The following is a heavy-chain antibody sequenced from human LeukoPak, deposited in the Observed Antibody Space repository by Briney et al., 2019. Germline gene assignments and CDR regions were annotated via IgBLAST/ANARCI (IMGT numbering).Heavy chain of an antibody. Sequence: GGSLRLSCAVSAFNVNNNYMSWVRQAPGKGLEWLSVMYSDGNTFYAGSVKGRFTVSRDNSKNTLYLQLHRLRAEDTAVYYCARDLFTTEAFDTWGQGTMVTVSS. CDR1: AFNVNNNY. V-gene: IGHV3-66*01. J-gene: IGHJ3*02. CDR3: ARDLFTTEAFDT. CDR2: MYSDGNT. D-gene: IGHD1-1*01.